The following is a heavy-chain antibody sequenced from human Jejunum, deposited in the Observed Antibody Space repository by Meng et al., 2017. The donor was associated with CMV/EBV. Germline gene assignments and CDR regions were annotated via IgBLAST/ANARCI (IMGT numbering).Heavy chain of an antibody. CDR1: FSGYY. CDR3: ARGGGYCSSTSCWHNWFDP. J-gene: IGHJ5*02. CDR2: INHSGST. Sequence: FSGYYWSRIRQPPGKGLEWIGEINHSGSTNYNPSLKSRVTISVDTSKNQFSLKLSSVTAADTAVYYCARGGGYCSSTSCWHNWFDPWGQGTLVTVSS. D-gene: IGHD2-2*01. V-gene: IGHV4-34*01.